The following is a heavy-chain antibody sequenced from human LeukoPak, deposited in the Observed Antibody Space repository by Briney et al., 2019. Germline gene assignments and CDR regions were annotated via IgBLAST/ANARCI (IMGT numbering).Heavy chain of an antibody. J-gene: IGHJ4*02. D-gene: IGHD1-26*01. CDR3: AVGATHFDY. CDR1: GGSIRSNNYY. CDR2: IYYSGST. Sequence: SETLSLTCTVSGGSIRSNNYYWGWIRQPPGKGLEWIESIYYSGSTYYNPSLKSRVTISVDTSKNQFSLKLSSVTAADTAVYYCAVGATHFDYWGQGTLVTVSS. V-gene: IGHV4-39*01.